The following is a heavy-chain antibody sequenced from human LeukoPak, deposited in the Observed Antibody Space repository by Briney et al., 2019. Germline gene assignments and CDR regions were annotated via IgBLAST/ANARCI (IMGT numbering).Heavy chain of an antibody. D-gene: IGHD3-22*01. Sequence: SETLSLTCTVSGGSISSGGYYWSWIRQHPGKGLEWIGYIYYSGSTYYNPSLKSRVTISVDTSKNQFSLKLSSVTAADTAVYYCARATYYYDSSGYPDYRGQGTLVTVSS. CDR1: GGSISSGGYY. CDR2: IYYSGST. V-gene: IGHV4-31*03. CDR3: ARATYYYDSSGYPDY. J-gene: IGHJ4*02.